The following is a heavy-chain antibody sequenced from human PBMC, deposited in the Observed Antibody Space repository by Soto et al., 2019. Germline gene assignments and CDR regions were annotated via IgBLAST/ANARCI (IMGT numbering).Heavy chain of an antibody. Sequence: QVQLVQSGSEVKRPGTSVKVSCKAAGYTFNAYSMHWVRQAPGQGLEWMGMINPSGDSTTYAQNFQGRVTITRDTSTTTVYMELSGLRSEDTAVYYCARDWALDYWGQGTLVTVSS. J-gene: IGHJ4*02. D-gene: IGHD7-27*01. CDR3: ARDWALDY. V-gene: IGHV1-46*02. CDR1: GYTFNAYS. CDR2: INPSGDST.